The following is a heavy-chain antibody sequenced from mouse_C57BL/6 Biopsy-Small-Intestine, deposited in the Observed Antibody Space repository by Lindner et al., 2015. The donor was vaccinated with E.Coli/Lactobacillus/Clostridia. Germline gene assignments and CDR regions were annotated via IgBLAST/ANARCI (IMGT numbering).Heavy chain of an antibody. CDR2: MNPKNGST. V-gene: IGHV1-84*02. D-gene: IGHD4-1*01. CDR1: GYTFNNFE. Sequence: SVKVSCKASGYTFNNFEINWVRQAPGQGLEWMGWMNPKNGSTGYAQKLKGRVNMTRDTSITTAYMELTSLRSDDTGVYFCVRGLDLVNWGQGTLVTVSS. J-gene: IGHJ4*01. CDR3: VRGLDLVN.